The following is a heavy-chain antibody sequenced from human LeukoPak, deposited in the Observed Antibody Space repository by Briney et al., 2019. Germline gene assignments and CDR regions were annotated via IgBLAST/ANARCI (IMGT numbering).Heavy chain of an antibody. CDR1: GFTFSSYA. CDR2: ISYDGSNK. Sequence: GGSLRLSCAASGFTFSSYAMHWVRQAPGKGLEWVAVISYDGSNKYYAVSVKGRFTISRDNSKNTLYLQMNSLRAEDTAVYYCARLLQLERRYYYYYGMDVWGQGTTVTVSS. J-gene: IGHJ6*02. CDR3: ARLLQLERRYYYYYGMDV. V-gene: IGHV3-30-3*01. D-gene: IGHD1-1*01.